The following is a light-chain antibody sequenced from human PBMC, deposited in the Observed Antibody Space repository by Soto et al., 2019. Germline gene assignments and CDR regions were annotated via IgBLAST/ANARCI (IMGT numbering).Light chain of an antibody. CDR1: SSDIGGHHF. CDR3: SSYTSSSLYV. J-gene: IGLJ1*01. CDR2: EVT. V-gene: IGLV2-14*01. Sequence: ALTQPASVSGSPGQSITISCTGTSSDIGGHHFVSWYQQQSGKAPKLVIYEVTDRPSGVSDRFSGSKSGNTASLTISGLQPEDEADYYCSSYTSSSLYVFGTGTKGTVL.